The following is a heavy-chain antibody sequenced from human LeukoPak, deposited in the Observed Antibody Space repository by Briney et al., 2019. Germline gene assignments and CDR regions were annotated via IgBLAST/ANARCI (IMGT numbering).Heavy chain of an antibody. CDR3: ARGSYYHYYYGMDV. D-gene: IGHD3-10*01. CDR2: IYTSGST. V-gene: IGHV4-4*07. J-gene: IGHJ6*02. Sequence: SETLSLTCTVSGGSISSYYWSWIRQPAGKGLEWIGRIYTSGSTDYNPSLKSRVTMSVDTSKNQFSLKLSSVTAADTAVYYCARGSYYHYYYGMDVWGQGTTVTVSS. CDR1: GGSISSYY.